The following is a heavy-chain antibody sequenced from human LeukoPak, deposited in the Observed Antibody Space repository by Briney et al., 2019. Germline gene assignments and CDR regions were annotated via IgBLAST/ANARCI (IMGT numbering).Heavy chain of an antibody. CDR1: GFTVSSDA. J-gene: IGHJ4*02. D-gene: IGHD5-12*01. CDR2: ISGSGGST. V-gene: IGHV3-23*01. CDR3: AKEATPQYYFDY. Sequence: GGSLRLSCAASGFTVSSDAMSWVRQAPGKGLEWVSAISGSGGSTYYADSVKGRFTISRDDSKNTLYLQMNSLRAEETAVYYCAKEATPQYYFDYWGQGTLVTVSS.